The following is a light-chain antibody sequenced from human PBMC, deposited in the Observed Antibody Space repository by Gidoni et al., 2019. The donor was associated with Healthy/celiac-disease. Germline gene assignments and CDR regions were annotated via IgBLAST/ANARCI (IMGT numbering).Light chain of an antibody. Sequence: EIVLTQSPCTLSLSPGERATLPCRASQSVSSSYLAGYQQKPGQAPRLLIYGASSRATGIPDRFSGSGSGTDFTLTISRLEPEDFAVYYCQQYGSSKWTFGQGTKVEIK. CDR1: QSVSSSY. J-gene: IGKJ1*01. CDR2: GAS. CDR3: QQYGSSKWT. V-gene: IGKV3-20*01.